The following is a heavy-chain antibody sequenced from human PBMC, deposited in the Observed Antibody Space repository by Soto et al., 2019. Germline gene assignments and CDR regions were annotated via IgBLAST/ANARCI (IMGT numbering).Heavy chain of an antibody. CDR1: GGSFSGYY. CDR3: ARRTQIWLNYYYYGMDV. Sequence: QVQLQQWGAGLLKPSETLSLTCAVYGGSFSGYYWSWIRQPPGKGLEWIGEINHSGSTNYNPSLKSRVTISVDTSKNQFSRKLSSVTAADTAVYYCARRTQIWLNYYYYGMDVWGQGTTVTVSS. D-gene: IGHD5-18*01. J-gene: IGHJ6*02. V-gene: IGHV4-34*01. CDR2: INHSGST.